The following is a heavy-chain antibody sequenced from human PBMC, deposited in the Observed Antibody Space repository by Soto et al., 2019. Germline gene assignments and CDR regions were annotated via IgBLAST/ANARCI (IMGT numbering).Heavy chain of an antibody. CDR3: AKDIGNQIQLEH. Sequence: PGGSLRLSCAASGFTFDDYAMYWVRQTPGKGLEWVSGISGNSGNIGYADSVKGRFTISRDNAKNSLYLQMDSLRAEDSGLYYCAKDIGNQIQLEHWGHGTLVTVS. V-gene: IGHV3-9*01. CDR1: GFTFDDYA. D-gene: IGHD5-18*01. CDR2: ISGNSGNI. J-gene: IGHJ1*01.